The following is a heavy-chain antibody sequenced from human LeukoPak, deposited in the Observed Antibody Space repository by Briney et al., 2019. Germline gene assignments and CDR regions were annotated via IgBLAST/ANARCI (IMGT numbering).Heavy chain of an antibody. CDR2: IIPIFGTA. J-gene: IGHJ4*02. Sequence: SVKVSCKASGGTFSSYAISWVRQAPGQGLEWMGGIIPIFGTANYAQKFQGRVTITADESTSTAYMELSSLRSEDTAVYYCARREGVVIVAASFDYWGQGILVTVSS. V-gene: IGHV1-69*13. CDR1: GGTFSSYA. CDR3: ARREGVVIVAASFDY. D-gene: IGHD2-15*01.